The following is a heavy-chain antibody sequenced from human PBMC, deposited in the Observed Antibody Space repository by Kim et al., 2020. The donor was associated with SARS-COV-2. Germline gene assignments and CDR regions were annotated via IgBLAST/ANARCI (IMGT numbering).Heavy chain of an antibody. V-gene: IGHV4-39*01. CDR2: ISQSGCT. CDR3: SRRGDHNWYNFYF. CDR1: VGAIKTADFH. Sequence: SETLSLTCSVSVGAIKTADFHWGWIRQPPGKGLEWIGTISQSGCTYYNPSLWSRVTTSIDTSKNQFYLRLTSVTAPDTAVYYCSRRGDHNWYNFYFWGQG. D-gene: IGHD1-20*01. J-gene: IGHJ4*02.